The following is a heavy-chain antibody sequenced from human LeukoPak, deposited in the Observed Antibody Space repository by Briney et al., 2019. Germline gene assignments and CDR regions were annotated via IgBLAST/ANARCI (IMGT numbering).Heavy chain of an antibody. J-gene: IGHJ5*02. V-gene: IGHV3-53*01. Sequence: PGGSLRLSCAASGFTVSSNYMSWVRQAPGKGLEWVSVIYSGGSTYYADSVKGRFTISRDNSKNTLYLPMNSLRAEDTGMYSCARDRGFNWFDPWGKGTLVTVSS. CDR2: IYSGGST. CDR1: GFTVSSNY. CDR3: ARDRGFNWFDP.